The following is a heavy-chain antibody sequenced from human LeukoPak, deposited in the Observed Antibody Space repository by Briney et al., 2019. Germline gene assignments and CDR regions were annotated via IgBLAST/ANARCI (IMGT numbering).Heavy chain of an antibody. J-gene: IGHJ4*02. CDR1: GFTFSSYA. V-gene: IGHV3-30-3*01. D-gene: IGHD5-18*01. Sequence: PGRSLRLSCAASGFTFSSYAMHWVRQAPGKGLEWVAVISYDGSNKYYADSVKGRFTISRDNSKNTLYLQMNSLRAEDTAVYYCARELNSYGDDYWGQETLVTVSS. CDR2: ISYDGSNK. CDR3: ARELNSYGDDY.